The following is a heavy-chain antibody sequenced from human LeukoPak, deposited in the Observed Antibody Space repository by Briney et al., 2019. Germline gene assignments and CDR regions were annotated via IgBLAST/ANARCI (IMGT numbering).Heavy chain of an antibody. J-gene: IGHJ4*02. D-gene: IGHD2-15*01. CDR2: INPNSGGT. V-gene: IGHV1-2*02. CDR1: GYTVTGYY. CDR3: ARNGGYCSGGSCYSGLDY. Sequence: GASVKVSCTASGYTVTGYYMHWVRQAPGQGLEWRGGINPNSGGTNYTQKFQCRGTMTRDTSISTAYMELSRLRADDTAVYYCARNGGYCSGGSCYSGLDYWGKGTLVTVSS.